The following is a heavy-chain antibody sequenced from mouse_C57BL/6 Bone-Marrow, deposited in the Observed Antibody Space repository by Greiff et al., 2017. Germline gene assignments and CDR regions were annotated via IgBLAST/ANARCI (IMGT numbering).Heavy chain of an antibody. D-gene: IGHD2-12*01. CDR2: IDPENGDT. V-gene: IGHV14-4*01. CDR1: GFNIKDDY. Sequence: EVQLQQSGAELVRPGASVKLSCTASGFNIKDDYMHWVKQRPEQGLEWIGWIDPENGDTEYASKFQGKATITADTSSNTAYLQLSSLTSEDTAVYYCTFLRYDEKYFDVWGTGTTVTVSS. J-gene: IGHJ1*03. CDR3: TFLRYDEKYFDV.